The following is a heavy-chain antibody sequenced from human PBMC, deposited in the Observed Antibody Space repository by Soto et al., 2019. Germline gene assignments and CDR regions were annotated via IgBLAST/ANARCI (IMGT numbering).Heavy chain of an antibody. CDR1: GGSVSSGFYY. V-gene: IGHV4-61*01. Sequence: SETLSLTCTVSGGSVSSGFYYWSWSRQPPGKGLEWIGYIYYSGNTDYNPSLKSRVIISVDTSKSQFSLRLSSVTAADTAVYYCATLRTILAPAFDYWGQGPRVTSPQ. CDR3: ATLRTILAPAFDY. J-gene: IGHJ4*02. CDR2: IYYSGNT. D-gene: IGHD3-3*01.